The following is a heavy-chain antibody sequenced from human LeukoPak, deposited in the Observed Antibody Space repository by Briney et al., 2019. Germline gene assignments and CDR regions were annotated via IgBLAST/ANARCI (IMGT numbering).Heavy chain of an antibody. CDR1: GYTFTSYG. CDR3: ARGVYFDY. V-gene: IGHV1-2*02. Sequence: GASVKVSCKASGYTFTSYGISWVRQAPGQGLEWMGWINPNSGGTNYAQKFQGRVTMTRDTSISTAYMELSRLRSDDTAVYYCARGVYFDYWGQGTLVTVSS. J-gene: IGHJ4*02. CDR2: INPNSGGT.